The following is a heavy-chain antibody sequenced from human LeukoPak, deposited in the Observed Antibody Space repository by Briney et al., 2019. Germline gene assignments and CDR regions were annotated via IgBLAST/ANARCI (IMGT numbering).Heavy chain of an antibody. Sequence: ASVKVSCKVSGYTFTNYGINWVRQASGQGLEWMGWMNPNNGNTGYAQKFQGRVTMTRDTSISTAYMELRGLRSEDTAVYYCVRDGEGVAISVNYWFDPWGQGTLVTVSS. CDR1: GYTFTNYG. CDR3: VRDGEGVAISVNYWFDP. J-gene: IGHJ5*02. D-gene: IGHD3-10*01. V-gene: IGHV1-8*02. CDR2: MNPNNGNT.